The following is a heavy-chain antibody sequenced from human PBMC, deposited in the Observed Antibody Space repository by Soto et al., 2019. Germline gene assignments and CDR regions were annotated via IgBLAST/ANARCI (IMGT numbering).Heavy chain of an antibody. Sequence: SVKVSCKASGGTFSSYAISWVRQAPGQGLEWMGGIIPIFGTANYAQKFQGRVTITADESTSTAYMELSSLRSEDTAVYYCARDQMLYYYDSSGIFAYWGQVTLVTVSS. CDR3: ARDQMLYYYDSSGIFAY. CDR1: GGTFSSYA. D-gene: IGHD3-22*01. CDR2: IIPIFGTA. J-gene: IGHJ4*02. V-gene: IGHV1-69*13.